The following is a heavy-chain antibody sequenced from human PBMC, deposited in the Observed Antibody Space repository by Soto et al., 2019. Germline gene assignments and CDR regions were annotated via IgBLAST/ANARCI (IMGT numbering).Heavy chain of an antibody. CDR2: IYHVGST. D-gene: IGHD3-10*01. V-gene: IGHV4-30-2*01. Sequence: PSETLSLTCTVSGASVTSGGYSWAWLRQPPRGGLEWIGYIYHVGSTYYNPSLKSRASIAINTSENQFSLKIYSVTAADTAIYYCAREGNWFDPWGPGTLVTVSS. CDR1: GASVTSGGYS. CDR3: AREGNWFDP. J-gene: IGHJ5*02.